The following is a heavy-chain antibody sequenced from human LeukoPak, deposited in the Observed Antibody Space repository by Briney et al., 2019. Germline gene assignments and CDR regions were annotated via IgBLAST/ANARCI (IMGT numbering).Heavy chain of an antibody. V-gene: IGHV3-74*01. Sequence: GGSLRLSCAASGLAFSAYKMHWVRQAPRKGLVWVSRISTDGYTTDYADFVQGRFTASRDNTKNTWSLEMNSLRAEDTAVYYCVVGGSPGYRGQGTLVTVSS. CDR1: GLAFSAYK. J-gene: IGHJ4*02. D-gene: IGHD2-15*01. CDR3: VVGGSPGY. CDR2: ISTDGYTT.